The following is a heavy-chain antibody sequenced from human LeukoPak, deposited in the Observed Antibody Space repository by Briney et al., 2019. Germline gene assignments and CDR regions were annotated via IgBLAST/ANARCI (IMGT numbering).Heavy chain of an antibody. CDR3: ASILDGMDV. J-gene: IGHJ6*02. CDR1: GGFISSYY. Sequence: SETLSLTCTVSGGFISSYYWSWIRQPPGKGLEWIGYIYYTGTTNYNPSLKNRVTISADTSKNQFSLKLNSVTAADTAVYYCASILDGMDVWGQGTTVSVSS. V-gene: IGHV4-59*08. CDR2: IYYTGTT.